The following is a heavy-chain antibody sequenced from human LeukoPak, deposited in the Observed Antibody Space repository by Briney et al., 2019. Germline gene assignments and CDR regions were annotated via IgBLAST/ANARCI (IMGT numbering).Heavy chain of an antibody. D-gene: IGHD2-8*01. CDR1: GFTFSSYA. CDR2: IHSAGRST. Sequence: GGSLRLSCAASGFTFSSYAMAWVRQALGKGLEWVSAIHSAGRSTYYPASLKGRVTISRDNSKNTLYLQMKSLRPEDTAVYYCARVPTSGTYYYFDYWGQGTLVTVSS. V-gene: IGHV3-23*01. CDR3: ARVPTSGTYYYFDY. J-gene: IGHJ4*02.